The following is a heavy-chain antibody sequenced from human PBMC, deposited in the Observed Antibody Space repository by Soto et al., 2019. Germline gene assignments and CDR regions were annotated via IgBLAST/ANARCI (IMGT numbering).Heavy chain of an antibody. J-gene: IGHJ4*02. V-gene: IGHV1-18*01. Sequence: ASVKVSCKASGYTFTSYGISWVRQAPGQGLEWMGWISAYNGNTNYAQKLQGRVTMTTDTSTSTAYMELRSLRSDDTAVYYSAGVDEDFGGVYSPPFAYWGQGTLVTVSS. CDR3: AGVDEDFGGVYSPPFAY. D-gene: IGHD2-8*02. CDR1: GYTFTSYG. CDR2: ISAYNGNT.